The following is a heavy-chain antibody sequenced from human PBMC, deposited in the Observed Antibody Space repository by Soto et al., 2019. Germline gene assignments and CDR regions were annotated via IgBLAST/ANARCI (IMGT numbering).Heavy chain of an antibody. J-gene: IGHJ6*04. CDR3: ARAERYFDF. D-gene: IGHD3-9*01. CDR1: GFTFNTYT. CDR2: ISSRSSYI. V-gene: IGHV3-21*01. Sequence: GGSLRLSCAASGFTFNTYTMNWVRQAPGKGLEWVSSISSRSSYIYYADSVKGRFTISRDNAKNSLYLQMNSLGAEDTAVYFCARAERYFDFWGKGTTVTVSS.